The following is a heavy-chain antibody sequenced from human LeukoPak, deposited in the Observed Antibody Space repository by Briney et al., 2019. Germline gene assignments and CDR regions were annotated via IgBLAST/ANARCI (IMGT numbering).Heavy chain of an antibody. CDR1: GFTFSSYS. D-gene: IGHD2-2*01. CDR3: ARRICSSTSCYCDY. V-gene: IGHV3-21*01. J-gene: IGHJ4*02. Sequence: GGSLRLSCAASGFTFSSYSMNWVRQAPGKGLEWVSSITRSSNLYYADSVKGRFTISRDNSKNTLYLQMNSLRAEDTAVYYCARRICSSTSCYCDYWGQGTLVTVSS. CDR2: ITRSSNL.